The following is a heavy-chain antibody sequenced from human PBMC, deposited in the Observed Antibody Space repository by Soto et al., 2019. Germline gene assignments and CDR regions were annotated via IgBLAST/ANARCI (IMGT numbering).Heavy chain of an antibody. J-gene: IGHJ4*02. CDR2: TRNIANSYTT. CDR3: ARGGIGSAWRAFDY. V-gene: IGHV3-72*01. Sequence: EVQLVESGGGLVQPGGSLRLSCAASGFSFSDHYMDWVRQAPGKGLEWVARTRNIANSYTTEYAASVKGRFTISRDDSENSLFLQMNSLHTEDTAVYYCARGGIGSAWRAFDYWGQGTLVTVSS. D-gene: IGHD6-19*01. CDR1: GFSFSDHY.